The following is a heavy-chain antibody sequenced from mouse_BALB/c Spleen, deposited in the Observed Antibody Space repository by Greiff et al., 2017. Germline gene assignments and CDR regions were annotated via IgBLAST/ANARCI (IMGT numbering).Heavy chain of an antibody. Sequence: VQLQQSGAELMKPGASVKISCKATGYTFSSYWIEWVKQRPGHGLEWIGEILPGSGSTNYNEKFKGKATFTADTSSNTAYMQLSSLTSEDSAVYYCARPNGYYEEGAMDYWGQGTSVTVSS. CDR1: GYTFSSYW. CDR2: ILPGSGST. D-gene: IGHD2-3*01. V-gene: IGHV1-9*01. CDR3: ARPNGYYEEGAMDY. J-gene: IGHJ4*01.